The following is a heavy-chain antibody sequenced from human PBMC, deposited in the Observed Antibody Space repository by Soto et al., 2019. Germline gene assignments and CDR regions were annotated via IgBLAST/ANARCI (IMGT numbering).Heavy chain of an antibody. CDR1: GGTFSNYA. D-gene: IGHD5-18*01. CDR2: IIPIFGTA. Sequence: QVQLVQSGAEVKKPGSSVKVSCKASGGTFSNYAVSWVRQAPGQGLEWMGGIIPIFGTANYAQKFQGRVTITADESTSTAYAVLSSLTSDDTAVYYCAIERGGYSYGYPWFDPWGQGTLVTVSS. V-gene: IGHV1-69*12. CDR3: AIERGGYSYGYPWFDP. J-gene: IGHJ5*02.